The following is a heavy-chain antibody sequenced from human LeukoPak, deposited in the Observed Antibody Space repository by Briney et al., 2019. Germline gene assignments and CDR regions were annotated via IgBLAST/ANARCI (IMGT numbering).Heavy chain of an antibody. J-gene: IGHJ4*02. V-gene: IGHV3-21*04. CDR1: GFTFNSYG. D-gene: IGHD2-2*01. CDR3: AAYCSSTSCHLDY. Sequence: GGSLRLSCAASGFTFNSYGMNWVRQAPGKGLEWVSSISTSSNYIYYADSVKGRFTISRDNAKNSLYLQMNSLRAEDTAVYYCAAYCSSTSCHLDYWGQGTLVTVSS. CDR2: ISTSSNYI.